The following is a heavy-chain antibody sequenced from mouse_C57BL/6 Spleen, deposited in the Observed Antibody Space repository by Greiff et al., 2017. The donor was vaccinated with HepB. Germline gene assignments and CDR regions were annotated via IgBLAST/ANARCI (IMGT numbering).Heavy chain of an antibody. D-gene: IGHD2-5*01. V-gene: IGHV5-16*01. CDR2: INYDGSST. J-gene: IGHJ4*01. CDR1: GFTFSDYY. Sequence: EVNVVESEGGLVQPGSSMKLSCTASGFTFSDYYMAWVRQVPEKGLEWVANINYDGSSTYYLDSLKSRFIISRDNAKNILYLQMSSLKSEDTATYYCAREAYYSNYEAMDYWGQGTSVTVSS. CDR3: AREAYYSNYEAMDY.